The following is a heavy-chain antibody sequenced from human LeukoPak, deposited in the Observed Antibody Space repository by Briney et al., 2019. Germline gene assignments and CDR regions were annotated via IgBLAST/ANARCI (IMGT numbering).Heavy chain of an antibody. V-gene: IGHV1-46*01. D-gene: IGHD5-24*01. CDR2: INPSGDNT. Sequence: ASVKVSCKASGYTFTSYYMHWVRQAPGQGLEWMAIINPSGDNTNYAQKFQGRVTMTRDTPTSTVYMGVSSLRSDDTAVYYCARGRTNGFNTFDYWGPGTLVTVSS. J-gene: IGHJ4*02. CDR1: GYTFTSYY. CDR3: ARGRTNGFNTFDY.